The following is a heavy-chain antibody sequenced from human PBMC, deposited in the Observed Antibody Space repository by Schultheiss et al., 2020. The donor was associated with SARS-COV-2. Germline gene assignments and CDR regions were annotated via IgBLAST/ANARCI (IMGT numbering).Heavy chain of an antibody. CDR3: ARAGNSLYYYYYYMDV. J-gene: IGHJ6*03. CDR2: IYPGDSDT. CDR1: GYSFTSYW. Sequence: GESLKISCKGSGYSFTSYWIGWVRQMPGKGLEWMGIIYPGDSDTRYSPSFQGQVTISADKSISTAYLQWSSLKASDTAMYYCARAGNSLYYYYYYMDVWGKGTTVTVSS. D-gene: IGHD1/OR15-1a*01. V-gene: IGHV5-51*01.